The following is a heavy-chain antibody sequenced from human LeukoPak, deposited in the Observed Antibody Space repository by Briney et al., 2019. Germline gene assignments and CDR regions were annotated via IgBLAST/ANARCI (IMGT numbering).Heavy chain of an antibody. Sequence: SETLSLTCTVSGGSISSYHWSWIRQPPGKGLGWIGYIYYSGSTNYNPSLKSRVTISVDTSKNQFSLKLSSVTAADTAVYYCAGSITMVRVDYWGQGTLVTVSS. D-gene: IGHD3-10*01. CDR1: GGSISSYH. CDR3: AGSITMVRVDY. J-gene: IGHJ4*02. V-gene: IGHV4-59*01. CDR2: IYYSGST.